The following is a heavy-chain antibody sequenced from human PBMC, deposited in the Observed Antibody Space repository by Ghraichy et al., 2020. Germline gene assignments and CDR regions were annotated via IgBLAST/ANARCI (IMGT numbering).Heavy chain of an antibody. V-gene: IGHV3-23*01. J-gene: IGHJ4*02. CDR3: AKDRKQRITMIVVVITYDY. CDR2: ISGSGGST. CDR1: GFTFSSYA. Sequence: GESLNISCAASGFTFSSYAMSWVRQAPGKGLEWVSAISGSGGSTYYADSVKGRFTISRDNSKNTLYLQMNSLRAEDTAVYYCAKDRKQRITMIVVVITYDYWGQGTLVTVSS. D-gene: IGHD3-22*01.